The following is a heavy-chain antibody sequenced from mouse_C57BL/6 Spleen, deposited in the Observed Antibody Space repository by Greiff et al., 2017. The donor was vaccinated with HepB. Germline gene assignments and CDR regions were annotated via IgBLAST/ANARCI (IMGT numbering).Heavy chain of an antibody. CDR2: ISGGGGNT. Sequence: EVKLMESGGGLVKPGGSLKLSCAASGFTFSSYTMSWVRQTPEKRLEWVATISGGGGNTSYPDSVKGRFTSSSDNAKNTLYLQMSSLRSEDTALYYCARLLITTVVFDYWGQGTTLTVSS. CDR1: GFTFSSYT. J-gene: IGHJ2*01. D-gene: IGHD1-1*01. CDR3: ARLLITTVVFDY. V-gene: IGHV5-9*01.